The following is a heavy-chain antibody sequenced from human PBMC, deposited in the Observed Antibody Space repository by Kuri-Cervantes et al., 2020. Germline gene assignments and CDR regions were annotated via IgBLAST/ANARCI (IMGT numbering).Heavy chain of an antibody. CDR3: ARDGPMVGGTWFDP. J-gene: IGHJ5*02. V-gene: IGHV1-8*02. Sequence: ASVKVSCKASGGTFSSYAISWVRQAPGQGLEWMGWMNPNSGNTGYAQKFQGRVTMTRNTSISTAYMELSSLRSEDTAVYYCARDGPMVGGTWFDPWGQGTLVTVSS. CDR2: MNPNSGNT. CDR1: GGTFSSYA. D-gene: IGHD3-10*01.